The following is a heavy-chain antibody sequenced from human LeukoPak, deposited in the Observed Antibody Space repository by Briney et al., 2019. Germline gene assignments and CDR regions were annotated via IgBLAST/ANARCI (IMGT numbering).Heavy chain of an antibody. CDR1: GFTFSSYG. D-gene: IGHD5-24*01. CDR2: ISSSSSTI. J-gene: IGHJ4*02. V-gene: IGHV3-48*01. Sequence: GGSLRLSCAASGFTFSSYGMHWVCQAPGKGLEWVSYISSSSSTIYYADSVKGRFTISRDNAKSSLYLQMNSLRAEDTAVYYCASPSRWLQSDYWGQGTLVTVSS. CDR3: ASPSRWLQSDY.